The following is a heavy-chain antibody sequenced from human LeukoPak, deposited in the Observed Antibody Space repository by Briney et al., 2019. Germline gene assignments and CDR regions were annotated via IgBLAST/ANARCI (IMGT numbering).Heavy chain of an antibody. CDR2: INHSGST. Sequence: SETLSLTCAVYGGSFSGYYWSWIRQPPGKGLEWIGEINHSGSTNYNPSLKSRVTISVDTSKNQFSLKLSSVTAADTAVYYCARVDGLQYYYYYGMDVWGQGTTVTVSS. V-gene: IGHV4-34*01. CDR3: ARVDGLQYYYYYGMDV. CDR1: GGSFSGYY. D-gene: IGHD5-24*01. J-gene: IGHJ6*02.